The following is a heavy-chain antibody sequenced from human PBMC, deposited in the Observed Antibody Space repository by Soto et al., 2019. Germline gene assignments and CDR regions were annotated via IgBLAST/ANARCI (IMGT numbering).Heavy chain of an antibody. CDR3: ARALQGYRDIVVVPAASLFDY. V-gene: IGHV1-2*04. Sequence: ASVKVSCKASGYTFTGYYMHWVRQAPGQGLEWMGWINPNSGGTNYAQKFQGWVTMTRDTSISTAYMELSRLRSDDTAVYYCARALQGYRDIVVVPAASLFDYWGQGTLVTVSS. CDR1: GYTFTGYY. J-gene: IGHJ4*02. D-gene: IGHD2-2*01. CDR2: INPNSGGT.